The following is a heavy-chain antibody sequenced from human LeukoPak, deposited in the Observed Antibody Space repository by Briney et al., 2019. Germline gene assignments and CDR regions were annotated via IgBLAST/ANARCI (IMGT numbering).Heavy chain of an antibody. J-gene: IGHJ5*02. D-gene: IGHD6-19*01. Sequence: GGSLRLSCAASGFTFSSYGMHWVRQAPGKGLEWVAVISYDGSNKYYADSVKGRFTISRDNSKNTLYVQMNSLRAEDTAVYYCARDPSSGWYLKGWFDPWGQGTLVTVSS. V-gene: IGHV3-30*03. CDR3: ARDPSSGWYLKGWFDP. CDR1: GFTFSSYG. CDR2: ISYDGSNK.